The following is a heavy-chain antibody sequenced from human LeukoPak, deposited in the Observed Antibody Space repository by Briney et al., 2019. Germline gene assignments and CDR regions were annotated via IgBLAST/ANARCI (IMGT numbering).Heavy chain of an antibody. J-gene: IGHJ4*02. D-gene: IGHD2-15*01. V-gene: IGHV3-30-3*01. CDR1: GFTFSSYA. CDR2: ISYDGSNK. CDR3: ARDRRYCSGGSYRRSNYFDY. Sequence: PGRSLRLSCAASGFTFSSYAMHWVGQAPGKALEWVAVISYDGSNKYYADSVKGRFTISRDNSKNTLYLQMNSLRAEDTAVYYCARDRRYCSGGSYRRSNYFDYWGQGTLVTVSS.